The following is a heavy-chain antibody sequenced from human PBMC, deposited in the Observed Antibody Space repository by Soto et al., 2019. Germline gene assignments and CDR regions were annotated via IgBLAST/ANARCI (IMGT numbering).Heavy chain of an antibody. CDR1: GFSLSTSGVG. CDR2: IYWDDDK. J-gene: IGHJ4*02. D-gene: IGHD6-19*01. V-gene: IGHV2-5*02. CDR3: AQWLVNFDY. Sequence: QITLKESGPTLVKPTQILTLTCTFSGFSLSTSGVGVGWIRQPPGKALEWLALIYWDDDKRYSPSLHSRLTITKDTSKNEVVLTMTNMDPVDTAIYYCAQWLVNFDYWGQGTLVTVSS.